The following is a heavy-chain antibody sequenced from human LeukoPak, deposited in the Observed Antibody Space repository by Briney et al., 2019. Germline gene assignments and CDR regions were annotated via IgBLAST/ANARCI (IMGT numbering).Heavy chain of an antibody. J-gene: IGHJ4*02. CDR3: ARAGDSSGYRDS. CDR2: INHSGST. Sequence: SETLSLTCAVYGGSFSGNYWSWIRQPPGKGLEWIGEINHSGSTNYSSSLTSRVTISVDTSKNQFSLKLSSVTAADTAVYYCARAGDSSGYRDSWGQGTLVTVSS. V-gene: IGHV4-34*01. D-gene: IGHD3-22*01. CDR1: GGSFSGNY.